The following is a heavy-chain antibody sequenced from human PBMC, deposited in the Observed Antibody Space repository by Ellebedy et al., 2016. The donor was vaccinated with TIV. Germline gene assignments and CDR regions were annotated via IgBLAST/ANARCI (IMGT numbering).Heavy chain of an antibody. CDR1: GFTFSSYA. CDR3: VRTARIADY. D-gene: IGHD2-21*02. J-gene: IGHJ4*02. Sequence: GGSLRLSCAASGFTFSSYAVSWVRQTPGKGLEWLSYISGSSGDTNYADSVRGRFTISRDNAKNSLYLQMNSLRAEDTAVYYCVRTARIADYWGQGTLVTVSS. CDR2: ISGSSGDT. V-gene: IGHV3-21*05.